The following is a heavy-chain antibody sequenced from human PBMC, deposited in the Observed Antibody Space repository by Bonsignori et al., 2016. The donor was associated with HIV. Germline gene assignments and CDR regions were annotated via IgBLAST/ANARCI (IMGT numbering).Heavy chain of an antibody. J-gene: IGHJ4*02. D-gene: IGHD2-15*01. CDR3: ARGSGGRSFYFDY. Sequence: VRQAPGKGLEWVAVISYDGSNKYYADSVKGRFTISRDNSKNTLYLQMNSLRAEDTAVYYCARGSGGRSFYFDYWGQGTLVTVSS. V-gene: IGHV3-30-3*01. CDR2: ISYDGSNK.